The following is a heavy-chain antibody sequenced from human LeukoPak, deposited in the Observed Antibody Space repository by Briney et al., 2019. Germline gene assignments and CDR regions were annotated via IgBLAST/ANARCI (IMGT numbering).Heavy chain of an antibody. CDR3: ARDRGSSWSYYYYYMDV. Sequence: ASVKVSCKAFGYTFTSNYMHWVRQAPGQGPEWMGVISPSGGSTTYAQKFQGRVTLTRDMSTSTDYLELSSLRSEDTAVYYCARDRGSSWSYYYYYMDVWGKGTTVTVSS. D-gene: IGHD6-13*01. CDR2: ISPSGGST. J-gene: IGHJ6*03. V-gene: IGHV1-46*01. CDR1: GYTFTSNY.